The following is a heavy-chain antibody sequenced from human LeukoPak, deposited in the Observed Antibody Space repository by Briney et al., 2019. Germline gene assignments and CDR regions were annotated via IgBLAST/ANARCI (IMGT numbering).Heavy chain of an antibody. CDR1: GFTFSRDW. CDR3: IRDFRSADL. J-gene: IGHJ5*02. V-gene: IGHV3-74*01. Sequence: GGSLRLSCAASGFTFSRDWMHWVRQAPGRGLVWVSRINADESSTAYADSVKGRFIISRDNAKNTVYLEMNSLSVEDTATYYCIRDFRSADLWGQGTLVTVTS. CDR2: INADESST.